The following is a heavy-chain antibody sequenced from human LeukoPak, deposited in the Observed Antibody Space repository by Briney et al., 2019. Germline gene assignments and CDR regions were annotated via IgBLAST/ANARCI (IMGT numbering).Heavy chain of an antibody. CDR3: AKALVRGAFDI. V-gene: IGHV3-53*01. CDR2: IYSGGTT. J-gene: IGHJ3*02. Sequence: PGGSLRLSCAASGFTVSGNYMSWVRQAPGKGLEWVSLIYSGGTTYYADSVKGRFTISRDNSKNTLYLQMNSLRAEDTAVYYCAKALVRGAFDIWGQGTMVTVSS. CDR1: GFTVSGNY. D-gene: IGHD2-2*01.